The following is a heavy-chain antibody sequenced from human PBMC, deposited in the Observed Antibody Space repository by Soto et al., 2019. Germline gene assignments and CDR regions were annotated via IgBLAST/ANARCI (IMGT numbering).Heavy chain of an antibody. D-gene: IGHD1-26*01. CDR1: GDSSSGYY. V-gene: IGHV4-59*01. CDR3: ARVTVAVPSTTHYFDY. CDR2: FYYSGIT. J-gene: IGHJ4*02. Sequence: PETLPLTCSVSGDSSSGYYWSWIRQPPGKGLEWIGYFYYSGITNYNPPLKSRVTISADTSKNQFSLNLRSVTAAEAAVYYCARVTVAVPSTTHYFDYWGQGTRVTVSS.